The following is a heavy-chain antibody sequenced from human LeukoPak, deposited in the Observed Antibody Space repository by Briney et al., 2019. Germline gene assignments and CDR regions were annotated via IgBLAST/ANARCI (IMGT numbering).Heavy chain of an antibody. Sequence: PGGSLRLSCAASGFTFSSYAMSWVRQAPGKGLECVSVIYSRGGTYYADSVQGRFTISRDASKNTLYLEMNSLRLEDTAVYYCARGPLSGYEDYWGQGILVAVSS. CDR3: ARGPLSGYEDY. CDR1: GFTFSSYA. D-gene: IGHD5-12*01. CDR2: IYSRGGT. V-gene: IGHV3-66*02. J-gene: IGHJ4*02.